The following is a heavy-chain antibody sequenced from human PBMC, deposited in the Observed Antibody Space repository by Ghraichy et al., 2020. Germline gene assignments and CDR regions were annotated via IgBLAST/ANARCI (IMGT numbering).Heavy chain of an antibody. V-gene: IGHV4-59*01. CDR2: IYYSGST. CDR1: GGSISSYY. D-gene: IGHD3-10*01. J-gene: IGHJ4*02. Sequence: SETLSLTCTVSGGSISSYYWSWIRQPPGKGLEWIGYIYYSGSTNYNPSLKSRVTISVDTSKNQFSLKLSSVTAADTAVYYCARVRMVRGPPAWFDYWGQGTLVTVSS. CDR3: ARVRMVRGPPAWFDY.